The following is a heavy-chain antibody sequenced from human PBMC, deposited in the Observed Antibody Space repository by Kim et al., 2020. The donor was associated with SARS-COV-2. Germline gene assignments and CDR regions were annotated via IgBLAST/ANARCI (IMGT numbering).Heavy chain of an antibody. CDR1: GLIFSSYA. V-gene: IGHV3-23*01. CDR2: IVGSGESI. D-gene: IGHD1-26*01. Sequence: GGSLRLSCAASGLIFSSYAMSWVRRAPGKGLEWVSTIVGSGESIFYADSAKGRFTISRDNSRSTLYLQMNSLGAEDTAVYFCAKGPYSGRQYYFDNWGQGTLVTVSS. J-gene: IGHJ4*02. CDR3: AKGPYSGRQYYFDN.